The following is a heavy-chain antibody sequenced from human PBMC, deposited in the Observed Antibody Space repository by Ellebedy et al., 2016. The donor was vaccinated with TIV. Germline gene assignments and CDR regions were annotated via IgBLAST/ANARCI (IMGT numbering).Heavy chain of an antibody. V-gene: IGHV3-7*03. J-gene: IGHJ5*02. CDR2: IKQDGSEK. CDR3: ARLQMTTTFNWFDP. D-gene: IGHD4-17*01. Sequence: GGSLRLXCAASGFTFSSYCMSWVRQAPGKGLEWVANIKQDGSEKYYVDSVKGRFTISRDNAKNSLYLQMNSLGAEDTAVYYCARLQMTTTFNWFDPWGQGTLVTVSS. CDR1: GFTFSSYC.